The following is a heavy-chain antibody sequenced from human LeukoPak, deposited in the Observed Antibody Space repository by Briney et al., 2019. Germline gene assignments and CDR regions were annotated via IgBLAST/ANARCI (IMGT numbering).Heavy chain of an antibody. V-gene: IGHV3-48*03. D-gene: IGHD3-10*01. CDR2: ISSSGTTI. J-gene: IGHJ4*02. CDR1: GFTFSSYE. Sequence: GGSLRLSCAASGFTFSSYEMTWVRQAPGKGLEWVSYISSSGTTIYYADSVKGRFTISRDNAKDSLYLQMNSLRAEDTAVYYCARHLSYGPGSYYNFGYWGQGPLVTVSS. CDR3: ARHLSYGPGSYYNFGY.